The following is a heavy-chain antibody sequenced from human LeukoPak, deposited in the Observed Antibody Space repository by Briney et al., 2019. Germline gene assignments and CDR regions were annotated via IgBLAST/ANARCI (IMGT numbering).Heavy chain of an antibody. CDR2: ISYDGSNK. D-gene: IGHD1-26*01. J-gene: IGHJ4*02. CDR3: ARVEWELFLFDY. V-gene: IGHV3-30-3*01. CDR1: GFTFSSYA. Sequence: LGGSLRLSCAASGFTFSSYAMHWVRQAPGKGLEWVAVISYDGSNKYYADSVKGRFTISRDNSKNTLYLQMSSLRAEDTAVYYCARVEWELFLFDYWGQGTLVTVSS.